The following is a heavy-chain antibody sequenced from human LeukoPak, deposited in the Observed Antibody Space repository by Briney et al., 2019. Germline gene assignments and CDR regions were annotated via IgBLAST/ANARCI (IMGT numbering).Heavy chain of an antibody. D-gene: IGHD3-22*01. Sequence: SETLSLTCAVYGGSFSGYYWSWIRQPPGKVLEWIGEINHSGSTNYNPSLKSRVTISVDTSKNQFSLKLSSVTAADTAVYYCAIDTYYYDSSGYSYLDYWGQGTLVTVSS. V-gene: IGHV4-34*01. CDR2: INHSGST. J-gene: IGHJ4*02. CDR3: AIDTYYYDSSGYSYLDY. CDR1: GGSFSGYY.